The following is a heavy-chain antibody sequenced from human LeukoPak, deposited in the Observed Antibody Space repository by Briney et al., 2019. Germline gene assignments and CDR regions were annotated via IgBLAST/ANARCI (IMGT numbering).Heavy chain of an antibody. CDR1: GFTFSHYG. V-gene: IGHV3-23*01. CDR2: VRSSGAIT. Sequence: GGTLRLSCVASGFTFSHYGMNWVRQAPGKGLEWVSGVRSSGAITYYADSVKGRFTISRDNSKNTLYLQMNSLRAEDTAVYYCAKVRYCSGGNCYPDDNWGQGTLVSVSS. J-gene: IGHJ4*02. D-gene: IGHD2-15*01. CDR3: AKVRYCSGGNCYPDDN.